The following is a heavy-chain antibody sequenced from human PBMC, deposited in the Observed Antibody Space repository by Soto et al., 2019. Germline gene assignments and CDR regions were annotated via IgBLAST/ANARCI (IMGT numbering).Heavy chain of an antibody. D-gene: IGHD3-16*01. Sequence: QVQLVQSGAEVKKPGASVKVSCKASGYTFTSHGIIWVRQAPGQGLEWMGWVSGYNGNTNYAQKFQGRVTMTTDTSTTTAYMELRSLTSDDTAVYYCSRDLGAKVYFWGQGTLVTVSS. CDR3: SRDLGAKVYF. CDR1: GYTFTSHG. CDR2: VSGYNGNT. J-gene: IGHJ4*02. V-gene: IGHV1-18*01.